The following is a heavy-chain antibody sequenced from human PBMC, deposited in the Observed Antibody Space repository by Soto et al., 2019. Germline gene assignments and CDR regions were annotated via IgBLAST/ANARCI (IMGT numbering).Heavy chain of an antibody. V-gene: IGHV1-3*01. D-gene: IGHD3-10*01. CDR3: ASLWFGRNWYFDL. Sequence: ASVKVSCKASGYTFTSYAMHWVRQAPGQRLEWMGWINAGNGNTKYSQKFQGRVTITRDTSASTAYMELSSLRSEGTAVYYCASLWFGRNWYFDLWGRGTLVTVSS. J-gene: IGHJ2*01. CDR2: INAGNGNT. CDR1: GYTFTSYA.